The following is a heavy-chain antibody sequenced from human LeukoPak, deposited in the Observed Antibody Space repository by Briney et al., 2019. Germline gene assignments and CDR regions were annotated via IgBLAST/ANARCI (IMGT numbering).Heavy chain of an antibody. D-gene: IGHD3-10*01. CDR2: ISSSSSYI. J-gene: IGHJ5*02. V-gene: IGHV3-21*01. CDR1: GFTFSSYS. CDR3: ARAHGDWFDP. Sequence: PGASLRLSCAASGFTFSSYSMNWVRQAPGKGLEWVSSISSSSSYIYYADSVKGRFTISRDNAKNSLYLQMNSLRAGDTAVYYCARAHGDWFDPWGQGTLVTVSS.